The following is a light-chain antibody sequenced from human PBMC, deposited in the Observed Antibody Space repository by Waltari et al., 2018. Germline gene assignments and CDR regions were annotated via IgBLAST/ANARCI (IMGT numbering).Light chain of an antibody. Sequence: DIQMTQSPLSLSASVGDRVTITCRARQTISKYLNWYQQKPGKAHKLLIHAASRLQSGVPSRFSCSGSETEFTLTINSLQLEDFAIYYCQQTYTTPTWTFGQGTRVEIK. CDR3: QQTYTTPTWT. CDR1: QTISKY. V-gene: IGKV1-39*01. CDR2: AAS. J-gene: IGKJ1*01.